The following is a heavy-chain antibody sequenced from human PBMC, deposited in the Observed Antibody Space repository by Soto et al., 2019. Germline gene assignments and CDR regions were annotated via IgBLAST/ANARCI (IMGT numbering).Heavy chain of an antibody. V-gene: IGHV3-66*01. CDR2: ISNRGDT. CDR1: GFIVSDTY. CDR3: ARDLTPPPIAVGGHGWFDP. Sequence: EVQLVESGGGLVQPGGSLRLSCTASGFIVSDTYVNWVRQAPGKGLEWVSVISNRGDTHYADSVRGRFSLSRDNSKNTVYLQMNSLRAEDTAVYYCARDLTPPPIAVGGHGWFDPWGQGTLVTVSS. J-gene: IGHJ5*02. D-gene: IGHD6-19*01.